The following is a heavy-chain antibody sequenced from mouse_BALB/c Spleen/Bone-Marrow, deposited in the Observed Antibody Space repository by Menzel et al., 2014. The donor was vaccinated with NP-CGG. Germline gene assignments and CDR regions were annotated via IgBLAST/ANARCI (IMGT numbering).Heavy chain of an antibody. CDR2: INPDSSTI. Sequence: EVMLVESGGGLVQPGGSLKLSCAASGFDFSRFWMRWVRQAPGKGIEWIGEINPDSSTINYTPSLKDKFIISRDNAKNTLYRQMIKVRSEDTALYYCARLNYYVNLFGWGAGTTVTVSS. J-gene: IGHJ1*01. V-gene: IGHV4-1*02. CDR1: GFDFSRFW. CDR3: ARLNYYVNLFG. D-gene: IGHD1-1*01.